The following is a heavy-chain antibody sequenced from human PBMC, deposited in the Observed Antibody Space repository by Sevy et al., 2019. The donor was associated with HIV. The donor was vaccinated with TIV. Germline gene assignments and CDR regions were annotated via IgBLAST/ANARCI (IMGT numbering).Heavy chain of an antibody. D-gene: IGHD3-16*01. CDR2: VTSDGTT. J-gene: IGHJ4*02. V-gene: IGHV3-23*01. CDR3: AGGDTTMITDLDY. Sequence: GGSLRLSCAASGLTLTTTGMSWVRQAPGKGLEWVAGVTSDGTTYYADSVRDRFTVSRANSKNPLYLQLNSLRADDTAVFYCAGGDTTMITDLDYWGQGTLVTVSS. CDR1: GLTLTTTG.